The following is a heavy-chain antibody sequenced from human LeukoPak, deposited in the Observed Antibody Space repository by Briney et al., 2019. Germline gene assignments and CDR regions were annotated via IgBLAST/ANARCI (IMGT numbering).Heavy chain of an antibody. J-gene: IGHJ4*02. Sequence: ASVNVSFKASGGTFSSYAISWVRQAPGQGLEWMGRINPNNGGTNYAQKFQGRVTMTGDTSISTAYMELSSLRSDDTAVYYCTRESGSYHGNDYWGQGTLVTVSS. CDR2: INPNNGGT. CDR1: GGTFSSYA. D-gene: IGHD1-26*01. CDR3: TRESGSYHGNDY. V-gene: IGHV1-2*06.